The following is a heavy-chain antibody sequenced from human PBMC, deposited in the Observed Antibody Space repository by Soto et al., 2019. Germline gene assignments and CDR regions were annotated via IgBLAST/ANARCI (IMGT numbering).Heavy chain of an antibody. CDR1: GYSFTSYW. CDR3: AREEMATIPPLDY. CDR2: IDPSDSYT. V-gene: IGHV5-10-1*01. D-gene: IGHD5-12*01. J-gene: IGHJ4*02. Sequence: GGSLKISCKGSGYSFTSYWISWVRQMPGKGLEWMGMIDPSDSYTNYSPSFQGHVTISADKSISTAYLQWSSLKASDTAMYYCAREEMATIPPLDYWGQGTLVTVSS.